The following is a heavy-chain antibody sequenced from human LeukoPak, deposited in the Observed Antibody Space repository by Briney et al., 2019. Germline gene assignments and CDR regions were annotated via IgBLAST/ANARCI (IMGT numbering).Heavy chain of an antibody. V-gene: IGHV4-38-2*01. CDR2: IYHSGST. Sequence: SETLSLTCAVSGYSISSGYYWGWFRQPPGKGLEWIACIYHSGSTYYNPSLKSRVTMSVDTSKNQFSLRLTSLTVADTAVYYCARQGGSSSPYYFYYMDVWGKGTTVTVSS. J-gene: IGHJ6*03. D-gene: IGHD6-13*01. CDR1: GYSISSGYY. CDR3: ARQGGSSSPYYFYYMDV.